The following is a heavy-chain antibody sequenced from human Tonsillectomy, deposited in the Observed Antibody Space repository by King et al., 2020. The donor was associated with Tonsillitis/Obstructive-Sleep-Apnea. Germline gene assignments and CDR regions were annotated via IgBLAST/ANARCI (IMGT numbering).Heavy chain of an antibody. V-gene: IGHV4-59*01. J-gene: IGHJ6*03. Sequence: QLQESGPGLVKPSETLSLTCTVSGGSISSYYWSWIRQPPGKGLEWIGYIYYSGSTNYNPSLKCRVTISVDTSKNQFSLKLSSVTAADTAVYYCASGGYYYYMDVWGKGTTVTVSS. CDR2: IYYSGST. CDR1: GGSISSYY. CDR3: ASGGYYYYMDV. D-gene: IGHD3-16*01.